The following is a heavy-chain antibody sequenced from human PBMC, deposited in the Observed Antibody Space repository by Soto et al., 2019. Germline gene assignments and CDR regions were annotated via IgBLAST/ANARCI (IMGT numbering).Heavy chain of an antibody. CDR1: GFTFSSYA. CDR3: ARDTPNIVVPAAISGWFDP. D-gene: IGHD2-2*01. CDR2: ISGSGGST. Sequence: HPGGSLRLSCAASGFTFSSYAMSWVRQAPGKGLEWVSAISGSGGSTYYADSVKGRFTISRDNSKNTLYLQMNSLRAEDTAVYYCARDTPNIVVPAAISGWFDPWGQGTLVTVSS. V-gene: IGHV3-23*01. J-gene: IGHJ5*02.